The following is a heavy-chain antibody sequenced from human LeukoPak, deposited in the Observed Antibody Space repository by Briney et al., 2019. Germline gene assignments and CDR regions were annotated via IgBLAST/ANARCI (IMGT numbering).Heavy chain of an antibody. J-gene: IGHJ3*02. Sequence: GGSLRLSCAASGFTVSSIYMSWVRQAPGKGLEWVSVIYSGGSTYYADSVKGRFTISRDNSKNTLYLQMNSLTAEDTSVYYCARVGVVSAAIPDGFDIWGQGTMVTVSS. CDR3: ARVGVVSAAIPDGFDI. CDR1: GFTVSSIY. D-gene: IGHD2-2*01. CDR2: IYSGGST. V-gene: IGHV3-53*01.